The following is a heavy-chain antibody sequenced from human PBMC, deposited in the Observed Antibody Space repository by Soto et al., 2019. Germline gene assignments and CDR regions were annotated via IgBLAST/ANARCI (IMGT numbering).Heavy chain of an antibody. V-gene: IGHV2-5*01. CDR1: GFSFSTTGAG. CDR3: AYRRGGSSSGGNFDY. Sequence: QIALKESGPTLVKPSQTLTLTCTFSGFSFSTTGAGVGWIRQPPGKALEWLALIFWNDAKRCSPSLRSRLTIIKDTSKNQVVLTMTNVDPVDTATYYCAYRRGGSSSGGNFDYWGQGTPVTVYS. D-gene: IGHD2-15*01. CDR2: IFWNDAK. J-gene: IGHJ4*02.